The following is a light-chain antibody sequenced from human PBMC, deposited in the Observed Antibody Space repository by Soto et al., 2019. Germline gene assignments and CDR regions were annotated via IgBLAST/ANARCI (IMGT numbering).Light chain of an antibody. CDR1: SSDVGGYNY. J-gene: IGLJ2*01. Sequence: QSALTQPASVSGSPGQSITISCTGTSSDVGGYNYVSWYQQHPGKAPKLMIYDVSNRPSGVSNRFSGSKSGNTASLTISGLQAEDEADYYCSSYTTSGSLAFGGGTKVTVL. V-gene: IGLV2-14*01. CDR2: DVS. CDR3: SSYTTSGSLA.